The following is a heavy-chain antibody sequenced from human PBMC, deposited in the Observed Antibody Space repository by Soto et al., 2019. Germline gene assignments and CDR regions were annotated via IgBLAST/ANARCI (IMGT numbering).Heavy chain of an antibody. CDR2: IYYSGST. CDR1: GGSVRGCSYY. D-gene: IGHD1-1*01. J-gene: IGHJ6*02. CDR3: ARGNHGMDV. Sequence: PSETLSLTCTVSGGSVRGCSYYWIWIRQPPGKGLEWIGYIYYSGSTNYNPSLKSRVTISVDTSKNQFSLKLSSVTAAGTAVYYCARGNHGMDVWGQGTTVTVSS. V-gene: IGHV4-61*01.